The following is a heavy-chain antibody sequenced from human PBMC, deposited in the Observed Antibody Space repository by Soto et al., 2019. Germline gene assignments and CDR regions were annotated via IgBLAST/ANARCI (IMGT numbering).Heavy chain of an antibody. CDR1: GDSISSYY. V-gene: IGHV4-59*01. Sequence: QVQLQESGPGLVKPSGTLSLTCTVSGDSISSYYWSWIRQPPGKGLEWIGYIYYSGSTNYNPSLKSRVTISVDTSKNQFSLKLSSVTAADTAVYYCASGGYSYGYNWYFDLWGRGTLVTVSS. J-gene: IGHJ2*01. CDR3: ASGGYSYGYNWYFDL. D-gene: IGHD5-18*01. CDR2: IYYSGST.